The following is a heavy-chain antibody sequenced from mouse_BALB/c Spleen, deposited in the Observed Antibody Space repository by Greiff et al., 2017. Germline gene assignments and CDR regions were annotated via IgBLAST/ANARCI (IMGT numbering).Heavy chain of an antibody. CDR3: TRDYDVFAY. CDR1: GYTFTSYW. Sequence: VQLQQSGAELVRPGASVKLSCKASGYTFTSYWINWVKQRPGQGLEWIGNIYPSDSYTNYNQKFKDKATLTVDKSSSTAYMQLSSPTSEDSAVYYCTRDYDVFAYWGQGTLVTVSA. D-gene: IGHD2-4*01. CDR2: IYPSDSYT. J-gene: IGHJ3*01. V-gene: IGHV1-69*02.